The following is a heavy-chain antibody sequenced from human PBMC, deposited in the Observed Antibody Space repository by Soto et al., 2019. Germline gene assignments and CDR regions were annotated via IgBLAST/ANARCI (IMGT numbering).Heavy chain of an antibody. CDR3: AKGMGGRKNYYYYGMDL. CDR2: ISGSGGST. CDR1: GFTFSSYA. D-gene: IGHD1-26*01. J-gene: IGHJ6*02. V-gene: IGHV3-23*01. Sequence: PGGSLRLSCAASGFTFSSYAMSWVRQAPGKGLEWVSAISGSGGSTYYADSVKGRFTISRDNSKNTLYLQMNSLGAEDTAVYYCAKGMGGRKNYYYYGMDLWGQATTVTVSS.